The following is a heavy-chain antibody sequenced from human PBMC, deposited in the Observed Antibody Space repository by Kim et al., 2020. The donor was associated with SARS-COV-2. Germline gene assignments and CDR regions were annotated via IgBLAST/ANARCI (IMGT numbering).Heavy chain of an antibody. D-gene: IGHD6-13*01. CDR2: IIPIFGTA. Sequence: SVKVSCKASGGTFSSYAISWVRQAPGQGLEWMGGIIPIFGTANYAQKFQGRVTITADESTSTAYMELSSLRSEDTAVYYCARDPPPHNRIAAATSVEARWGQGTLVTVSS. CDR1: GGTFSSYA. V-gene: IGHV1-69*13. CDR3: ARDPPPHNRIAAATSVEAR. J-gene: IGHJ4*02.